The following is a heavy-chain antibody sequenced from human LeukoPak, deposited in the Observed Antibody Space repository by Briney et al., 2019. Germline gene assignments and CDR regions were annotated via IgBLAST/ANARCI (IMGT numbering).Heavy chain of an antibody. Sequence: PGGSLRLSCAASGFTFGAYAMNWVRQAPGKGLQWISTISGSGTSTYYADSVKGRFSISRDNSKDTLYLQMNSLRAEDTAIYYCAKGGHPYYYDSSGYLNWFDPWGQGTLVTVSS. CDR1: GFTFGAYA. D-gene: IGHD3-22*01. CDR3: AKGGHPYYYDSSGYLNWFDP. J-gene: IGHJ5*02. CDR2: ISGSGTST. V-gene: IGHV3-23*01.